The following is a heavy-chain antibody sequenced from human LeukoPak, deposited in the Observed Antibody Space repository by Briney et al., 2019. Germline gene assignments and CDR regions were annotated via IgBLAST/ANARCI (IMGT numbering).Heavy chain of an antibody. D-gene: IGHD6-19*01. J-gene: IGHJ4*02. CDR2: IYYSGST. CDR1: GGSISSYY. Sequence: PSETLSLTCTVSGGSISSYYWSWIRQPPGKGLEWIGYIYYSGSTNYNPSLKSRVTISVDTSKNQFSLKLSSVTAADTAVYYCARDRYGSGWYDYWGQGTLVIVSS. CDR3: ARDRYGSGWYDY. V-gene: IGHV4-59*01.